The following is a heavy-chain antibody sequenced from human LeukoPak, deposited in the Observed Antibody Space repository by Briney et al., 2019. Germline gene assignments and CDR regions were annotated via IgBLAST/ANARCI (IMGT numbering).Heavy chain of an antibody. Sequence: GGSLRLSCAASGFTFSSYWMSWVRQAPGKGLEWVANIKQDGSEKYYVDSVKGRFTISRDNAKNSLYLQMNSLRAEDTALYYCARGRWDTVSTAELSYYYYYMDVWGKGTTVTASS. D-gene: IGHD1-26*01. CDR1: GFTFSSYW. CDR2: IKQDGSEK. CDR3: ARGRWDTVSTAELSYYYYYMDV. V-gene: IGHV3-7*03. J-gene: IGHJ6*03.